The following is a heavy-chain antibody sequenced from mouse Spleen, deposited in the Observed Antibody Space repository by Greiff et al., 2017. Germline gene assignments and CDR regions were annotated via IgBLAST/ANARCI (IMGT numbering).Heavy chain of an antibody. J-gene: IGHJ2*01. D-gene: IGHD2-1*01. CDR3: ARNYGNPFDY. CDR2: ISSGSSTI. Sequence: DVKLVESGGGLVKPGGSLKLSCAASGFTFSDYGMHWVRQAPEKGLEWVAYISSGSSTIYYADTVKGRFTISRDNAKNTLFLQMTSLRSEDTAMYYCARNYGNPFDYWGQGTTLTVSS. CDR1: GFTFSDYG. V-gene: IGHV5-17*01.